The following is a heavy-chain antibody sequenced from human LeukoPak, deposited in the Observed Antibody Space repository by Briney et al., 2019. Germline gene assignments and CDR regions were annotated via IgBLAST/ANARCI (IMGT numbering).Heavy chain of an antibody. J-gene: IGHJ4*02. D-gene: IGHD3-16*02. CDR1: GDRVSSNSAA. CDR3: ARVGDMITFGGVIVEGYFDY. Sequence: SQTLSLTCAISGDRVSSNSAAWNWIRQFPSRGLEWLGRTYYRSKWYNDYAVSLKSRITINPDTSKNQFSLQLNSVTPEDTAVYYCARVGDMITFGGVIVEGYFDYWGQGTLVTVSS. CDR2: TYYRSKWYN. V-gene: IGHV6-1*01.